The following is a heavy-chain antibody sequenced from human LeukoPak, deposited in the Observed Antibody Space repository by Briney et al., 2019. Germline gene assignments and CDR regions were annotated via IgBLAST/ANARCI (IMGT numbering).Heavy chain of an antibody. V-gene: IGHV3-23*01. D-gene: IGHD6-13*01. Sequence: GGSLRLSCAASGFTFSSYAMNWVRQAPGKGLEWVSSISGSGDRTYYADSVKGRFTISRDNPENILYLQMDSLRAEDTAVYYSARDPAVASRATFYYWGQGTLVTVSS. CDR1: GFTFSSYA. CDR3: ARDPAVASRATFYY. CDR2: ISGSGDRT. J-gene: IGHJ4*02.